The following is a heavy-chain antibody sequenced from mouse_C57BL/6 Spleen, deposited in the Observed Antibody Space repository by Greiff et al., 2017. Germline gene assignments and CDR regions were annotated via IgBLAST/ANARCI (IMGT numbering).Heavy chain of an antibody. CDR1: GYTFTSYW. V-gene: IGHV1-55*01. D-gene: IGHD1-1*01. CDR3: ARGHITTVVATGYFDY. Sequence: QVQLQQPGAELVKPGASVKMSCKASGYTFTSYWITWVKQRPGQGLEWIGDIYPGSGSTNYNEKFKSKATLTVDTSSSTAYMQLSSLTSEDSAVYYCARGHITTVVATGYFDYWGQGTTLTVSS. CDR2: IYPGSGST. J-gene: IGHJ2*01.